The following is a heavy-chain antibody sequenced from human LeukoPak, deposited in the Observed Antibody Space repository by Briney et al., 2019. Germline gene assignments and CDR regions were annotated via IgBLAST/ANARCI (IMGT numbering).Heavy chain of an antibody. CDR1: GGSISSSSYY. J-gene: IGHJ4*02. V-gene: IGHV4-39*07. D-gene: IGHD6-19*01. CDR3: ARDGLSYGSGWLGVDY. CDR2: IYYSGST. Sequence: PSETLSLTCTVSGGSISSSSYYWGWIRQPPGKGLEWIGSIYYSGSTYYNPSLKSRVTISVDTSKNQFSLKLSPVTAADTAVYYCARDGLSYGSGWLGVDYWGQGTLVTVSS.